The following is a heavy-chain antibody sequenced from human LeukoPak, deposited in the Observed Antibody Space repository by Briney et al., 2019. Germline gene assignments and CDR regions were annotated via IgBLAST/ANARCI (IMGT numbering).Heavy chain of an antibody. J-gene: IGHJ4*02. Sequence: GGSLRLSCAASGFTFDDYGMSWVRQAPGKGLEWVSGINWNGGSTGYADSVKGRFTISRDDAKNSLYLQMNSLRAEDTALYYCARDRVGATIDYRGQGTLVTVSS. V-gene: IGHV3-20*04. CDR1: GFTFDDYG. CDR3: ARDRVGATIDY. D-gene: IGHD1-26*01. CDR2: INWNGGST.